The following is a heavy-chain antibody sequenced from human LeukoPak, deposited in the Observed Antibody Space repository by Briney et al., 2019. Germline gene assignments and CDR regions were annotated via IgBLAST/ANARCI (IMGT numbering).Heavy chain of an antibody. D-gene: IGHD2-2*01. CDR1: GGSFSGYY. Sequence: SETLSLTCAVYGGSFSGYYWSWIRQPPGKGLEWIGEINHSGSTNYNPSLKSRVTISVDTSKNQFSLKLSSVTAADTAVYYCARLRKFGIGGCSSTSCYSGTYYYYYYMDVWGKGTTVTVSS. J-gene: IGHJ6*03. V-gene: IGHV4-34*01. CDR2: INHSGST. CDR3: ARLRKFGIGGCSSTSCYSGTYYYYYYMDV.